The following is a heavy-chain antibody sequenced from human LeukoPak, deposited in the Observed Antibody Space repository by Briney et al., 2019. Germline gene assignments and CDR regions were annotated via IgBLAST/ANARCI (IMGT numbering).Heavy chain of an antibody. D-gene: IGHD3-22*01. V-gene: IGHV3-30*18. CDR3: AKEEAEYYYDSSGNANLWYFDL. CDR1: GFTFSSYG. Sequence: GGSLRLSRAASGFTFSSYGMHWVRQAPGKGLEWVAVISYDGSNKYYADSVKGRFTISRDNSKNTLYLQMNSLRAEDTAVYYCAKEEAEYYYDSSGNANLWYFDLWGRGTLVTVSS. J-gene: IGHJ2*01. CDR2: ISYDGSNK.